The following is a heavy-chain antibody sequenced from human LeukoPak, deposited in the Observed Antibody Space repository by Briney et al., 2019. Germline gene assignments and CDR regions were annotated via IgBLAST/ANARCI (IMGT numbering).Heavy chain of an antibody. CDR1: GVTFIRYN. V-gene: IGHV3-21*03. D-gene: IGHD4-11*01. Sequence: GGSLRISCADSGVTFIRYNMNWVGQAAGKGVEWVTGISNSSKYINYADTVEGRFTIYRDNAKNRLYLQMKRHRDADTAVYYCARATTVKHWFYSWGQGTLFTVSS. CDR3: ARATTVKHWFYS. J-gene: IGHJ5*01. CDR2: ISNSSKYI.